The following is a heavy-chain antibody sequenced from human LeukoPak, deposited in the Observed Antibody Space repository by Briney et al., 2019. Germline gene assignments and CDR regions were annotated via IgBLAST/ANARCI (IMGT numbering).Heavy chain of an antibody. D-gene: IGHD3-9*01. V-gene: IGHV5-51*01. J-gene: IGHJ4*02. Sequence: GESLKISCKVSGYPFTDYWIGWVRQMPGKGLEWMGIVYPGDSDTRYSPSFQGQVTISADKSINTAYLQRSSLKASDTAVYYCARTADILTGFGSDHWGQGTLVTVSS. CDR1: GYPFTDYW. CDR2: VYPGDSDT. CDR3: ARTADILTGFGSDH.